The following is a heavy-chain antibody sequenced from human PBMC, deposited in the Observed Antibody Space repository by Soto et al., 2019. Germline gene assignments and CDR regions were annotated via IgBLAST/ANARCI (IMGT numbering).Heavy chain of an antibody. V-gene: IGHV5-51*01. J-gene: IGHJ4*02. CDR1: GYRFANYW. D-gene: IGHD6-19*01. Sequence: EVQLVQSGAEVKKPGESLKISCKGSGYRFANYWIGWVRQMPGKGLEWMGIVYPGDSDTRYSPSFEGHVTISADKSINTAYLQWSSLRASDTAMYYCARAHSKGWYQHFDFWGQGALVTVSS. CDR3: ARAHSKGWYQHFDF. CDR2: VYPGDSDT.